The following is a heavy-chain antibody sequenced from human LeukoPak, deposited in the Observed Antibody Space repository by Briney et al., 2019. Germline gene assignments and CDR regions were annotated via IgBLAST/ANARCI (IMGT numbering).Heavy chain of an antibody. CDR1: GGSISSGDYY. D-gene: IGHD4-23*01. CDR2: IYTSGST. CDR3: ARDHDYGGVPYYFDY. Sequence: SETLSLTYTVSGGSISSGDYYWSWIRQPAGKGLEWIGRIYTSGSTNYNPSLQSRVTMSVDTSKNQFSLKLNSVTAADTAVYYCARDHDYGGVPYYFDYWGQGTLVTVSS. V-gene: IGHV4-61*02. J-gene: IGHJ4*02.